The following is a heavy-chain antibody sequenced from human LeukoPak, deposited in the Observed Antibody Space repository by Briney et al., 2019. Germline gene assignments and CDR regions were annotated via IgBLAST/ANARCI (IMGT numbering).Heavy chain of an antibody. CDR2: INPNSGGT. Sequence: ASVKVSCKASGYTFTGYYMHWVRQAPGQGLEWMGWINPNSGGTNYAQKFQGRVTMTRDTSISTAYMELSRLRSDDTAVYYCARAPGGDSSFAYWGQGTLVTVSS. V-gene: IGHV1-2*02. J-gene: IGHJ4*02. CDR1: GYTFTGYY. CDR3: ARAPGGDSSFAY. D-gene: IGHD3-22*01.